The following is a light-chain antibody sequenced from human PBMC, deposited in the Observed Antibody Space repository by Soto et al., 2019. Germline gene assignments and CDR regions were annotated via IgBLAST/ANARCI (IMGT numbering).Light chain of an antibody. V-gene: IGLV2-11*01. CDR2: DVS. J-gene: IGLJ2*01. CDR1: SSDVGGYNY. CDR3: CSYAGSYTFGV. Sequence: QSALTQPRSVSGSPGQSVTISCTGTSSDVGGYNYVSWYQQHPGKAPKLMIYDVSKRPSGVPDRFSGSKSGNTSSLTISGLQAEDEADYYCCSYAGSYTFGVFGGVTQLTVL.